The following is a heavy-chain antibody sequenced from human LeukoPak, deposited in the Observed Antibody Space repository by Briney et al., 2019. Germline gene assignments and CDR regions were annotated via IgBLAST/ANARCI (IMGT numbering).Heavy chain of an antibody. Sequence: LPGRSLRLSCAASGFTFSSYAMHWVRQAPGKGLEWVAVISYDGSNEYYADSVKGRFTISRDNSKNTLYLQMNSLRAEDTAVYYCARVEVREGYDSGNSYYYYGMDVWGKGTTVTVSS. CDR2: ISYDGSNE. J-gene: IGHJ6*04. D-gene: IGHD3-10*01. CDR1: GFTFSSYA. CDR3: ARVEVREGYDSGNSYYYYGMDV. V-gene: IGHV3-30*04.